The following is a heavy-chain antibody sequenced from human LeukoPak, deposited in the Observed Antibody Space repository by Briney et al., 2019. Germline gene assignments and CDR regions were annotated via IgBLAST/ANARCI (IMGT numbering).Heavy chain of an antibody. V-gene: IGHV4-61*02. D-gene: IGHD3-10*01. Sequence: PSETLSLTCAVSGGSISSSNWWSWVRQPAGKGLEWIGRIYTSGSTNYNPSLKSRVTISVDTSKNQFSLKLSSVTAADTAVYYCARDYGSGSYYAFDIWGQGTMVTVSS. CDR3: ARDYGSGSYYAFDI. CDR1: GGSISSSNW. CDR2: IYTSGST. J-gene: IGHJ3*02.